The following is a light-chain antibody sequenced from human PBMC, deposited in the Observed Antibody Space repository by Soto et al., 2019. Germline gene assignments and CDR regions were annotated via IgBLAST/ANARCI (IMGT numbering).Light chain of an antibody. CDR1: QSVSSSY. J-gene: IGKJ1*01. Sequence: EMVMTQSPATLSVSPGERATLSCRASQSVSSSYLAWYQQKPGQAPRLLIYGASSRATGIPDRFTGSGSGTDFTLTISRLEPEDFAVFYCHQYGSSPQTFGQGTKVDI. CDR2: GAS. V-gene: IGKV3-20*01. CDR3: HQYGSSPQT.